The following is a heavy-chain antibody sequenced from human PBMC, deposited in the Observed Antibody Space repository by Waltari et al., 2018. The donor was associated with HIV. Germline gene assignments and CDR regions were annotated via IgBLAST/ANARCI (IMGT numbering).Heavy chain of an antibody. Sequence: EVQLLDSGGGLVQPGGSLRLSCAASGFSFSSFSMRWVRQAPGKGLEWVSVISGSGDSTFYADSVKGRFTISRDDSKNTLYLQMNSLSAEDTAVYYCAKASSASCYASLHYWGQGTLVTVSS. CDR2: ISGSGDST. CDR1: GFSFSSFS. CDR3: AKASSASCYASLHY. J-gene: IGHJ4*02. V-gene: IGHV3-23*01. D-gene: IGHD2-2*01.